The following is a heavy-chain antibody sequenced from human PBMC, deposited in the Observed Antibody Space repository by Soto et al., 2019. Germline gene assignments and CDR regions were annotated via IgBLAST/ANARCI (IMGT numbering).Heavy chain of an antibody. CDR2: ISSGGSYI. J-gene: IGHJ5*02. CDR1: FTFSMYS. CDR3: TRDQGGSYDSWFDP. D-gene: IGHD1-26*01. Sequence: EVQVVESGGGLVQPGGSLRLSCSFTFSMYSMNWVRQAPGKGLEWVASISSGGSYIKYADSVKGRCTISRYNAKNSVSLQMTSLRVDDTAVYFCTRDQGGSYDSWFDPWGQGTLVTVSS. V-gene: IGHV3-21*01.